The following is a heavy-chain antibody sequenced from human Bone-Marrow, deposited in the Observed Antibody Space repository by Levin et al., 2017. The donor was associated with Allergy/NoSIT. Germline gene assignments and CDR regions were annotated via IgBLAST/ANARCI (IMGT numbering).Heavy chain of an antibody. CDR2: INPDGGGT. J-gene: IGHJ3*01. Sequence: GESLKISCKATGYTFNDYYIHWIRQAPGQGLEWMGRINPDGGGTKFSQKFEGRVSLTRDTSIRTVNMELSSLRSDDTVVYFCARDLVGVDAFDFWGQGTMVIVSS. V-gene: IGHV1-2*05. D-gene: IGHD1-26*01. CDR3: ARDLVGVDAFDF. CDR1: GYTFNDYY.